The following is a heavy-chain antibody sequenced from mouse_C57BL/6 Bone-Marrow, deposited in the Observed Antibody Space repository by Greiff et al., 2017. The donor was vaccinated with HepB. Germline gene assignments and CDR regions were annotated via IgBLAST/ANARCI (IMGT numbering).Heavy chain of an antibody. V-gene: IGHV1-66*01. D-gene: IGHD1-1*01. CDR2: IYPGSGNT. Sequence: QVQLKESGPELVKPGASVKISCKASGYSFTSYYIHWVKQRPGQGLEWIGWIYPGSGNTEYNEKFKGKATLTPDTSSSTAYMQLSSLTSEDSAVYYCARYGSSYAMDYWGQGTSVTVSS. J-gene: IGHJ4*01. CDR1: GYSFTSYY. CDR3: ARYGSSYAMDY.